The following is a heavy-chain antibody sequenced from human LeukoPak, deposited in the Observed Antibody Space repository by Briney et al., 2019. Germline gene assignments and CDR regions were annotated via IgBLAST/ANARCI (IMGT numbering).Heavy chain of an antibody. Sequence: PGGSLRLSCAASGFTFSSYWMSWVRQAPGKGLEWVANIKQDGSEKYYVDSVKGRFTISRDNAKNSLYLQMNSLRAEDTAVYNCAKVFGSTSWWFFDLWGRGTLVTVSS. D-gene: IGHD2-2*01. CDR3: AKVFGSTSWWFFDL. V-gene: IGHV3-7*03. J-gene: IGHJ2*01. CDR1: GFTFSSYW. CDR2: IKQDGSEK.